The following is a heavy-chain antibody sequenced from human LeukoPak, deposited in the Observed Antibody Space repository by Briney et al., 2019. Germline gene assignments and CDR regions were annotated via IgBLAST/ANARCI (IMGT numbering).Heavy chain of an antibody. CDR2: ISSSGSTI. D-gene: IGHD4-11*01. CDR1: GFTFSDYY. Sequence: GGSLRLSCAASGFTFSDYYMSWIRQAPGKGLEWVSYISSSGSTIYYADSMKGRFTISRDNAKSSLYLQMNSLRAEDTAVYYCARERWDYSIDYWGQGTLVTVSS. V-gene: IGHV3-11*04. J-gene: IGHJ4*02. CDR3: ARERWDYSIDY.